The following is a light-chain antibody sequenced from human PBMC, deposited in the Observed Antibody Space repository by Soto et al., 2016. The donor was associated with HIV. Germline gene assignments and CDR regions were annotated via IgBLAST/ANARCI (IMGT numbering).Light chain of an antibody. CDR1: NIGSES. J-gene: IGLJ3*02. Sequence: SYVLTQSPSVSVAPRKTARITCGGNNIGSESVHWYQQKSGQAPVLLMYDDNDRPSGIPERFSGSNSENTATLTIDRVEVGDEADYYCQVWLSSSDQWVFGRRDQADRP. CDR2: DDN. CDR3: QVWLSSSDQWV. V-gene: IGLV3-21*04.